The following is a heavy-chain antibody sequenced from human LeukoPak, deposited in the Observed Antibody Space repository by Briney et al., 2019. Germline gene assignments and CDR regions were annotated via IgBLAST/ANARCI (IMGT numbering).Heavy chain of an antibody. Sequence: ASVKVSCKASGYTFTDYYIHWVRQAPGLGLEWMAWIDPDSGGTKYAQKFQGRVTMTRDTSTSTAYMELSRLRSDDTAFYYCARGGTVVRGADDPFDVWGQGTIITISS. CDR1: GYTFTDYY. V-gene: IGHV1-2*02. D-gene: IGHD3-10*01. CDR3: ARGGTVVRGADDPFDV. J-gene: IGHJ3*01. CDR2: IDPDSGGT.